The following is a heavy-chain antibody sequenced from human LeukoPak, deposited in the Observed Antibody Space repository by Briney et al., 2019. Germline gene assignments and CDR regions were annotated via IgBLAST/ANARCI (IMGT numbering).Heavy chain of an antibody. D-gene: IGHD2-2*01. CDR2: ISGSGRST. V-gene: IGHV3-23*01. Sequence: GGSLRLSCAASGFTFSSYAMSWVRQAPGKGLEWVSAISGSGRSTYYADSVKGRFTISRDNSKNTLYLQMNSLRAEDTAVYYCATRERSTSCSSWGQGTLVTVSS. J-gene: IGHJ4*02. CDR1: GFTFSSYA. CDR3: ATRERSTSCSS.